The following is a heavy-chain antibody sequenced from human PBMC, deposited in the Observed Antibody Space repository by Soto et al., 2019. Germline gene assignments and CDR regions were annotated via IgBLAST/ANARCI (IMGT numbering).Heavy chain of an antibody. D-gene: IGHD3-22*01. J-gene: IGHJ3*01. CDR1: GFTFSSHA. CDR3: ARDQLYYNDISGRPLNAFDV. Sequence: GGSLRLSCAASGFTFSSHAMTWVRQAPGKGLEWVSSISGSGGNTYYADSVKGRFTISRDNAKNSLYLQMNSLRAEDTAVYYFARDQLYYNDISGRPLNAFDVWGQGTMVTVSS. V-gene: IGHV3-23*01. CDR2: ISGSGGNT.